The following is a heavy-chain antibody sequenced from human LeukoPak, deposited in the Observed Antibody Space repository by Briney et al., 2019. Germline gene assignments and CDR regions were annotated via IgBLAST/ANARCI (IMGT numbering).Heavy chain of an antibody. CDR2: ISSSSSYI. J-gene: IGHJ5*02. D-gene: IGHD3-10*01. CDR3: ARGSMVRGPHNGFDP. CDR1: GFTFSSYS. Sequence: GGSLRLSCAASGFTFSSYSMNWVRQAPRKGLDWVSSISSSSSYIYYADSVKGRFTISRDNAKNSLYLQMNSLRAEDTAVYYCARGSMVRGPHNGFDPWGQGTLVTVSS. V-gene: IGHV3-21*01.